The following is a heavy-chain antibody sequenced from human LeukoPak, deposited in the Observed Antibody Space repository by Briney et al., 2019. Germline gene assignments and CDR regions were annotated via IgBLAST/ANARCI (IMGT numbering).Heavy chain of an antibody. Sequence: GGSLRLSCAASGFAFSSYAMSWVRQAPGKGLEWVSAISGSGGSTYYADSVKGRFTISRDNSKNTLYLQMNSLRAEDTAVYYCAKEGYYDSSGYYFFDYWGQGTLVTVSS. CDR3: AKEGYYDSSGYYFFDY. D-gene: IGHD3-22*01. CDR1: GFAFSSYA. V-gene: IGHV3-23*01. J-gene: IGHJ4*02. CDR2: ISGSGGST.